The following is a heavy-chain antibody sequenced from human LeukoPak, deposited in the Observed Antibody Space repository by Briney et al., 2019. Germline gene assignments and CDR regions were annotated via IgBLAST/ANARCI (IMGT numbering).Heavy chain of an antibody. CDR3: TRGVRIVALGTIDY. CDR2: INPNNGGT. Sequence: ASVKVSCKASGYTFTDYYINWVRQAPGQGLEWMGWINPNNGGTDYAQKFQGRVTLTRDTSISTAYMELSTLRSDDTAVYYCTRGVRIVALGTIDYWGQGTLVTVSS. CDR1: GYTFTDYY. D-gene: IGHD6-13*01. J-gene: IGHJ4*02. V-gene: IGHV1-2*02.